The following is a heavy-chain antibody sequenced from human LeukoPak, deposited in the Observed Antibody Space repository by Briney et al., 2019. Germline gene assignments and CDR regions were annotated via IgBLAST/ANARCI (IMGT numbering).Heavy chain of an antibody. V-gene: IGHV5-51*01. Sequence: GESLKISCKGSGYSFTSYWIGWVRQMPGKGLEWMGIIYPGDSDTRYSPSFQGQVTISADKSISTAYLQWSSLKASDTAMYYCARLYYYDSGGYFLEYFHHWGQGTLVTVSS. CDR1: GYSFTSYW. CDR2: IYPGDSDT. CDR3: ARLYYYDSGGYFLEYFHH. J-gene: IGHJ1*01. D-gene: IGHD3-22*01.